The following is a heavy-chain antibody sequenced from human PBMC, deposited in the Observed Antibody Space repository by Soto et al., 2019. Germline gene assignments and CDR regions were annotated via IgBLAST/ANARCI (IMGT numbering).Heavy chain of an antibody. Sequence: QVHLVQSGTEVKKPGSSVTVSCKASGDTFNNYAISWVRQAPGQGLQWMGGIIPIYDSPSYAQGSHNRVTITADRSTSTAHLELNGLTSEDTAGYYCAASTLLSGVSGYFHLDFWGQGNLVTVSS. CDR3: AASTLLSGVSGYFHLDF. CDR2: IIPIYDSP. J-gene: IGHJ4*02. D-gene: IGHD3-3*01. V-gene: IGHV1-69*06. CDR1: GDTFNNYA.